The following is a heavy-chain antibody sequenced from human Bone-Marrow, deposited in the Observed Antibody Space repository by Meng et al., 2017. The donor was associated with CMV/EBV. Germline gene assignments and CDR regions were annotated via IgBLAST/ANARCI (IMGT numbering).Heavy chain of an antibody. CDR3: ATSLLTLITGTTWDFDY. J-gene: IGHJ4*02. D-gene: IGHD1-7*01. Sequence: ASAKVSCKASGYTFTSYGISWVRQAPGQGLEWMGWISAYNGNTNYAQKLQGRVTMTEDTTTDTAYMELSSLRSEDTAVYYCATSLLTLITGTTWDFDYWGQGTLVTVSS. V-gene: IGHV1-18*01. CDR1: GYTFTSYG. CDR2: ISAYNGNT.